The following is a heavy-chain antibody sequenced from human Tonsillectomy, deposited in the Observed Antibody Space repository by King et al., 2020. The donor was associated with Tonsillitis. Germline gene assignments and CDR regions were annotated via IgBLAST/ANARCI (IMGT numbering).Heavy chain of an antibody. D-gene: IGHD3-16*01. CDR2: ISWNSGSI. V-gene: IGHV3-9*01. J-gene: IGHJ6*02. CDR3: AKAWGYYYDGMDV. Sequence: VQLVESGGGLVQPGRSLRLSCAASGFTFDDYAMHWVRQVPGKGLEWVSGISWNSGSIGYADSVKGRFTISRDNAKNSLYLQMNSLRAEDTALYYCAKAWGYYYDGMDVWGQGTTVTVPS. CDR1: GFTFDDYA.